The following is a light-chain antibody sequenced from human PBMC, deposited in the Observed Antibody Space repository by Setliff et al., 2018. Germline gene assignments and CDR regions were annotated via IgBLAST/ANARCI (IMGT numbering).Light chain of an antibody. Sequence: QSVLTQPASVSGPHGQSITISCTGTSSDIGAYNFVFWYQQHPGKAPRLIIHGVGERPSGISDRFSASKSGNTASLIISGLQTEDEADYYCSSYTRDTTLVFGTGTKVTVL. CDR3: SSYTRDTTLV. CDR1: SSDIGAYNF. CDR2: GVG. V-gene: IGLV2-14*03. J-gene: IGLJ1*01.